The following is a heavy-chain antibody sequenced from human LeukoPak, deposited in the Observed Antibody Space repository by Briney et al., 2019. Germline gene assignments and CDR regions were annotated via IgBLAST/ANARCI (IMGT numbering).Heavy chain of an antibody. CDR2: IYYSGST. CDR1: GGSISSYY. J-gene: IGHJ6*02. Sequence: ASETLSLTCTVSGGSISSYYWSWTRQPPGKGLEWIGYIYYSGSTNYNPSLKSRVTISVDTSKNQFSLKLSSVTAADTAVYYCARDLGIAAPPYYYYYGMDVWGQGTTVTVSS. CDR3: ARDLGIAAPPYYYYYGMDV. D-gene: IGHD6-6*01. V-gene: IGHV4-59*01.